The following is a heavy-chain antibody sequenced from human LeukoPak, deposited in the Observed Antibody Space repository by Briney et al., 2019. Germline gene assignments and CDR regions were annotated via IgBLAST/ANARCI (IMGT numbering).Heavy chain of an antibody. D-gene: IGHD6-13*01. V-gene: IGHV1-2*02. CDR2: INPNSGGT. J-gene: IGHJ4*02. CDR1: GYTFTGYY. Sequence: ASVKVSCKASGYTFTGYYMHWVRQAPGQGLEWMGWINPNSGGTNYAQKFQGRVTMTRDTSISTAYMELSRLRSDDTAVYYCAREDSSWLGGGDYWGQGTLVTVSS. CDR3: AREDSSWLGGGDY.